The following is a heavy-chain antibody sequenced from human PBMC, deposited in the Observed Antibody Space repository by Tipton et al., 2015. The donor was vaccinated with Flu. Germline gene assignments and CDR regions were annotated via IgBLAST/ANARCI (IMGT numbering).Heavy chain of an antibody. Sequence: TLSVTCGVSGDSIRSSNYYWGWIRQPPGKGLEWIGNSFHSGNTYLNPSLKSRVTISVDTSKNQFSLKLSSVTAADTAVYYCARRDYSNYVSESKNWFDPWGQGALVTVSS. V-gene: IGHV4-39*07. CDR1: GDSIRSSNYY. J-gene: IGHJ5*02. CDR3: ARRDYSNYVSESKNWFDP. CDR2: SFHSGNT. D-gene: IGHD4-11*01.